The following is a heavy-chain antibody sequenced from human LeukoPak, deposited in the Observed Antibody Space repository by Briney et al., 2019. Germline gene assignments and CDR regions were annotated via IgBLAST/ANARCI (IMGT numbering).Heavy chain of an antibody. CDR1: GGSISSGSYY. CDR3: ARDANTYYYSSGSYYNPRWFDP. J-gene: IGHJ5*02. D-gene: IGHD3-10*01. V-gene: IGHV4-61*02. Sequence: SQTLSLTCTVSGGSISSGSYYWSWIRQPAGKGLEWIGRLYTSGSPNYNPSLKSRVTISVDTSKNQFSLKLSSVAAADTAVYYCARDANTYYYSSGSYYNPRWFDPWGQGTLVTVSS. CDR2: LYTSGSP.